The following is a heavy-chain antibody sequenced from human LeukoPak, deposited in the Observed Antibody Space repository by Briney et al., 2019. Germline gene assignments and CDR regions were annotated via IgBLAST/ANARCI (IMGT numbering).Heavy chain of an antibody. CDR3: AKIHDDSGYYYEYFQF. CDR2: IIPILDIT. D-gene: IGHD3-22*01. CDR1: GGTFRNSG. J-gene: IGHJ1*01. Sequence: ASVKVSCRASGGTFRNSGISWVRQAPGQGLEYVGRIIPILDITEYGKTSPGRVTITADTATDTFYMELSGLRSEDTAVYYCAKIHDDSGYYYEYFQFWGQGTLITVSS. V-gene: IGHV1-69*04.